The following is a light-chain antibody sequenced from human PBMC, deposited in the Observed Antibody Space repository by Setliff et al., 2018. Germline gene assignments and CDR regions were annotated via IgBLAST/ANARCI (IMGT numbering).Light chain of an antibody. CDR3: SSYAGGSNFV. CDR2: DVS. CDR1: SSDVGGYNF. V-gene: IGLV2-14*01. Sequence: SALTQPASVSGSPGQSITISCTGTSSDVGGYNFVSWYQQHPGKAPKLMIYDVSKRPSGVSNRFSGSKSGNTASLTVSGLQAEDEADYYCSSYAGGSNFVFGTGTKVTVL. J-gene: IGLJ1*01.